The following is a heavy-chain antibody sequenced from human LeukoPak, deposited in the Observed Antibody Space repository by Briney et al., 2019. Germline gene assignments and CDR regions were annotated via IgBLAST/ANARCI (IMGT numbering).Heavy chain of an antibody. J-gene: IGHJ6*02. CDR2: INAGNGNT. D-gene: IGHD3-3*01. CDR3: ARSFRNVLRFLEWLKDDGMDV. V-gene: IGHV1-3*01. CDR1: GYTFTSYA. Sequence: ASVKVSCKASGYTFTSYAMHWVRQAPGQRLEWMGWINAGNGNTKYSQKFQGRVTITRDTSASTAYMELSSLRSEDTAVYYCARSFRNVLRFLEWLKDDGMDVWGQGTTVTVSS.